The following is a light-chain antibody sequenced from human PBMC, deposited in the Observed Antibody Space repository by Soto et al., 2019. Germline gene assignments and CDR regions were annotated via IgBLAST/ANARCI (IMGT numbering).Light chain of an antibody. Sequence: DIQVTQSPSSLSASVGDIVTITCRTSQSVNYHLNWYHQKPGRAPKLLIFHASSLKSGVPSRFSGSGSGTDFTLTISSLQPEDFATYFCQQTSSPPHTFGQGTKVDIK. CDR2: HAS. J-gene: IGKJ1*01. CDR3: QQTSSPPHT. V-gene: IGKV1-39*01. CDR1: QSVNYH.